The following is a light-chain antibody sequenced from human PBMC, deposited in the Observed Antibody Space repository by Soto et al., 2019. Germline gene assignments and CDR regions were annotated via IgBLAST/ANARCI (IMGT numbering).Light chain of an antibody. V-gene: IGKV1-5*01. J-gene: IGKJ1*01. Sequence: DIQMTQSPSTLSASIGYRATITCRASQNIKNWLAWYQQKPGKAPKFLIYDASPLESGVPSRLRGSGFGTEFSLTISSLQPDDFGSYYCQHMRTFGQGTKVDI. CDR3: QHMRT. CDR2: DAS. CDR1: QNIKNW.